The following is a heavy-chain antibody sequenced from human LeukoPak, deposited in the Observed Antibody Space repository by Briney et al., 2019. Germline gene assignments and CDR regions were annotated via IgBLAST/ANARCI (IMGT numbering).Heavy chain of an antibody. Sequence: GSLRLSCAASGFTFSSYSMNWVRQAPGKGLGWVSSISSGSSYIYYADSVKGRFTISRDNAKNSLYLQMNSLRAEDTAVYYCARADYYDSSGYFDYWGQGTLVTVSS. J-gene: IGHJ4*02. CDR1: GFTFSSYS. V-gene: IGHV3-21*01. CDR2: ISSGSSYI. D-gene: IGHD3-22*01. CDR3: ARADYYDSSGYFDY.